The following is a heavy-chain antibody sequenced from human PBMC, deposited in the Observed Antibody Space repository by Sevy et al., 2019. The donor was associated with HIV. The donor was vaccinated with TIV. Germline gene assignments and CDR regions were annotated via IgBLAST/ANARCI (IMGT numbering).Heavy chain of an antibody. J-gene: IGHJ5*02. CDR2: INHSGST. V-gene: IGHV4-34*01. D-gene: IGHD2-2*01. CDR3: ARAPPVVVVPGAPSWFDP. Sequence: SETLSLTCAVYGGSLSGYCWNWIRQTPGKGLEWIGEINHSGSTNYNPSLKSRVTISVDTSKNQFSLRLNSVTAADTAVYYCARAPPVVVVPGAPSWFDPWGQGSLVTVSS. CDR1: GGSLSGYC.